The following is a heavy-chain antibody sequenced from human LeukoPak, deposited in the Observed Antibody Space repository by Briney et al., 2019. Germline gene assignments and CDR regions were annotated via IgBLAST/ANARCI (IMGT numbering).Heavy chain of an antibody. Sequence: GGSLRLSCAASGFTFSSYGMHWVRQAPGKGLEWVAFIRYDGSNKYYADSVKGRFTISRDNSKNTLYLQMNSLRAEDTAVYYCAEDLYLGAPFDYWGQGTLVTVSS. D-gene: IGHD1-26*01. J-gene: IGHJ4*02. CDR3: AEDLYLGAPFDY. CDR1: GFTFSSYG. V-gene: IGHV3-30*02. CDR2: IRYDGSNK.